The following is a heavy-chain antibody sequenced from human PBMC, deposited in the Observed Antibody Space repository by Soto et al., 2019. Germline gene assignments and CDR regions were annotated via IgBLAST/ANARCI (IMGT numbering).Heavy chain of an antibody. CDR2: ISYEGSNK. Sequence: QVQLVESGGGVVQPERSLRLSCAASGFTFSTYAMHWVRQAPGQGLEWVSVISYEGSNKYYADSVKGRFTISRDNSKSTLYLQMNSLRTEDTAVYYCASGHSTSQYFFDFWGQGTLVTVSS. V-gene: IGHV3-30-3*01. CDR3: ASGHSTSQYFFDF. J-gene: IGHJ4*02. CDR1: GFTFSTYA. D-gene: IGHD6-13*01.